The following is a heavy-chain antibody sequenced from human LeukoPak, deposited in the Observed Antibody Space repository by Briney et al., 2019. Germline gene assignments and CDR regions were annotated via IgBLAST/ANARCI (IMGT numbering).Heavy chain of an antibody. CDR3: GRDGVYGSGSYRSYYYGMDV. D-gene: IGHD3-10*01. V-gene: IGHV1-46*01. CDR2: INPSGGST. CDR1: GYTFTSYY. J-gene: IGHJ6*02. Sequence: GASVKVSCKASGYTFTSYYMHWVRQAPGQGLEWMGIINPSGGSTSYAQKFQGRVTMTRDTSTSTVYMELSSLRSEDTAVYYCGRDGVYGSGSYRSYYYGMDVWGQGTTVTVSS.